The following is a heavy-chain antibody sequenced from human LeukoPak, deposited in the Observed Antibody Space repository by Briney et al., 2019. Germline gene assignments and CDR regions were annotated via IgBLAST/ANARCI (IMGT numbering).Heavy chain of an antibody. V-gene: IGHV5-51*01. CDR1: GYSFTSYW. CDR2: IYSGDSDT. J-gene: IGHJ6*04. CDR3: ARRPMYSSGGMDV. D-gene: IGHD6-19*01. Sequence: GVSLKISCKGSGYSFTSYWIGWVRQMPGKGLDWMGIIYSGDSDTRYSPSFQGQVTISADKSISTAYLQWSSLKASDTALYYCARRPMYSSGGMDVWGKGTTVTVSS.